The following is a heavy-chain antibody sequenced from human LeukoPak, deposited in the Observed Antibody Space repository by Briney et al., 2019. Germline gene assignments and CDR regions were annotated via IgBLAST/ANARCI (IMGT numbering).Heavy chain of an antibody. J-gene: IGHJ4*02. CDR1: GFTFDDYA. Sequence: GGSLRLSCAASGFTFDDYAMHWVRQAPGKGLEWVSGISWNSGSIGYADSVKGRFTISRDNAKNSLYLQMNSLRAEDTAVYYCARGSGEGGTFDYWGQGTLVSVSS. CDR2: ISWNSGSI. D-gene: IGHD1-26*01. V-gene: IGHV3-9*01. CDR3: ARGSGEGGTFDY.